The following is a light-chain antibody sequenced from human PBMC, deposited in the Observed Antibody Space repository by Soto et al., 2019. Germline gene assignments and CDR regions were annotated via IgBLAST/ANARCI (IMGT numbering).Light chain of an antibody. CDR2: SNS. CDR1: ISNIGNNA. Sequence: QPVLTQPPSASGTPGQRVTISCSGSISNIGNNAVNWYQHLPGTAPKFLIYSNSQRPSGVPDRFSGSKSGTSASLAISGLQSEDEADYYCAAWDDSLSAVIFGGGTQLTVL. CDR3: AAWDDSLSAVI. J-gene: IGLJ2*01. V-gene: IGLV1-44*01.